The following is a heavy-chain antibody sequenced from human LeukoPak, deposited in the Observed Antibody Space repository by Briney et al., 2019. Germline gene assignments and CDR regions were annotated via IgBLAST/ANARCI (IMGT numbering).Heavy chain of an antibody. J-gene: IGHJ5*01. CDR2: INANSGTT. D-gene: IGHD6-19*01. V-gene: IGHV3-23*01. CDR1: GFTFSSYA. Sequence: GGSLRLSCAASGFTFSSYAMSWVRQPPGKGLEWVSTINANSGTTSYAASVRGRFTISRDNSKNTLYLQVNTLRADDTATYYCAKPVSGGLAVTADWFHPWGQGTLVVVSS. CDR3: AKPVSGGLAVTADWFHP.